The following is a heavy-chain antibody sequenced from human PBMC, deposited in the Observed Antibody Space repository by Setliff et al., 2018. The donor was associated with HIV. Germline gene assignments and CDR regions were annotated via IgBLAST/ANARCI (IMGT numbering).Heavy chain of an antibody. V-gene: IGHV3-21*01. D-gene: IGHD1-26*01. CDR3: ARVKPHLRRSGSYWIVDY. CDR1: GFTFSSYS. Sequence: PGGSLRLSCAASGFTFSSYSMNWVRQAPGKGLEWVSSISGNSSYIYYADSVKGRFTISRDNAKNSLYLQMNSLRAEDTAVYHCARVKPHLRRSGSYWIVDYWGQGTLVTVSS. J-gene: IGHJ4*02. CDR2: ISGNSSYI.